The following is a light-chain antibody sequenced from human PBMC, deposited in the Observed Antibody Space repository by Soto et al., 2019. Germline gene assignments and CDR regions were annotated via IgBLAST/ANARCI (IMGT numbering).Light chain of an antibody. Sequence: EIVLTQSPGTLSLSPGERATVSCRASESVSSKYLVSYQQKPGQAPRLLIYRASSRANGIPSRFSGSGSGTDFALTISRLERGDLAVYYCQYYGGSYTFGLRTKVDIK. CDR3: QYYGGSYT. J-gene: IGKJ3*01. CDR1: ESVSSKY. CDR2: RAS. V-gene: IGKV3-20*01.